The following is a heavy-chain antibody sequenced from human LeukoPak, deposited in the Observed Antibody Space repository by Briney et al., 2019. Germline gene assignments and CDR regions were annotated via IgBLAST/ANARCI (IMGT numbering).Heavy chain of an antibody. D-gene: IGHD4-17*01. J-gene: IGHJ4*02. CDR1: GFTFDDYA. CDR3: ANIYGDYYYPFDY. Sequence: GGSLRLSCAASGFTFDDYAMHWVRQAPGKGLEWVSGISWNSGSIGYADSVKGRFTISRDNAKNSLYLQMNSLRAEDTAVYYCANIYGDYYYPFDYWGQGTLVTVSS. V-gene: IGHV3-9*01. CDR2: ISWNSGSI.